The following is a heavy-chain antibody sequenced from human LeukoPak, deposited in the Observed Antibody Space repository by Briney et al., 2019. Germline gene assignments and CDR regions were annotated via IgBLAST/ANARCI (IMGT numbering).Heavy chain of an antibody. V-gene: IGHV1-2*02. D-gene: IGHD3-22*01. CDR2: INPHSGDT. J-gene: IGHJ4*02. CDR1: GYTFTGYY. CDR3: ARLSDFSDSSGYPYYLDF. Sequence: ASVKVSCKASGYTFTGYYMHWVRQAPGQGLEWMGWINPHSGDTNYAQKFQGRVTMTRDTSISTASMELTRLRSDDTAVYYCARLSDFSDSSGYPYYLDFWGQGTLVTVSS.